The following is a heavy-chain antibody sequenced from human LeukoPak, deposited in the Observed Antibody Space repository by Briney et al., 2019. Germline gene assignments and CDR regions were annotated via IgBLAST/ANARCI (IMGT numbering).Heavy chain of an antibody. CDR1: GFTFSSYW. D-gene: IGHD6-19*01. Sequence: GGSLRLSCAASGFTFSSYWMSWVRQAPGKGLEWVANIKQDGSEKYYVDSVRGRFTISRDNAKNSLYLQMNSPRAEDTAVCYCARVMQWPIDYMDVWGKGTTVTVSS. V-gene: IGHV3-7*01. J-gene: IGHJ6*03. CDR2: IKQDGSEK. CDR3: ARVMQWPIDYMDV.